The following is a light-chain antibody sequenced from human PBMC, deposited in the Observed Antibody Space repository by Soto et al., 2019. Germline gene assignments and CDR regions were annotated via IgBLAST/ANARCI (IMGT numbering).Light chain of an antibody. CDR1: TGPVTSAHY. V-gene: IGLV7-43*01. CDR3: LLSYGGIYV. Sequence: QAVVTQEPSLTVSPGGTVTLTCASSTGPVTSAHYPNWFQQKPGQAPTSLIFSADKKHSWTPARFSGSLLGGKASLTLSTVQPEDEAAYYCLLSYGGIYVFGRGTKVTV. CDR2: SAD. J-gene: IGLJ1*01.